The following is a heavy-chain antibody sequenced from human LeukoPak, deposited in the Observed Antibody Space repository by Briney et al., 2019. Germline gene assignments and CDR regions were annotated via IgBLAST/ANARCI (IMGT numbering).Heavy chain of an antibody. CDR3: AREGPQWELLGPIDY. D-gene: IGHD1-26*01. Sequence: PGRSLRLTCAASGFTFSSYGIHWVRQAPGKGLEWVAVMSYDGSKKYYANSIKGRFTISGDNSRNTLYLQMNSLRAEDTAVYYCAREGPQWELLGPIDYWGQGTLVTVSS. J-gene: IGHJ4*02. V-gene: IGHV3-30*03. CDR1: GFTFSSYG. CDR2: MSYDGSKK.